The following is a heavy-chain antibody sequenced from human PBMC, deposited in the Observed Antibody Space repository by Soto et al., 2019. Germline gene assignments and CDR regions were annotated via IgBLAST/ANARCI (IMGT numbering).Heavy chain of an antibody. V-gene: IGHV3-53*01. CDR2: IYTGGTT. CDR3: HGYGY. CDR1: GFTVSSSNY. Sequence: EVQLVESGGGLIQPGGSLRLSCVVSGFTVSSSNYMSWVRQAPGKGLEWVSVIYTGGTTYYADSVKGRFTISRDNSKNTLYLKMNSLRAEDTAVYYCHGYGYWGQGTLVTVSS. J-gene: IGHJ4*02. D-gene: IGHD5-12*01.